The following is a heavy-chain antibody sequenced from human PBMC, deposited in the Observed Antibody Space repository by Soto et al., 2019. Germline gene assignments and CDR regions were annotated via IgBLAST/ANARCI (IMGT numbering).Heavy chain of an antibody. CDR2: INLNSGDT. CDR1: GHTXIDSS. Sequence: SXKVSFEAAGHTXIDSSRNWVRQAPGQGLEWMGWINLNSGDTYYEQKFQGRVTMTRDTSLVTAYMELSRLTSHDTAVYYCARDLGGYELYGPDTWGQGSLAPVS. J-gene: IGHJ5*02. V-gene: IGHV1-2*02. D-gene: IGHD5-12*01. CDR3: ARDLGGYELYGPDT.